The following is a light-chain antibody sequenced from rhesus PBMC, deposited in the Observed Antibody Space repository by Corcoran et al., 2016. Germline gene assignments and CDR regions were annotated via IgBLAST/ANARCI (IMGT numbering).Light chain of an antibody. Sequence: DIQMTQSPSSLSASVGDTVTITCRASQGISSYLNWFQQKPGKAPKLLIYAASSLQSGVPSRFSGSGSGTEFTLTISSLQPEDFAAYYCQQHNSHPLTFGGGTKVELK. CDR1: QGISSY. CDR3: QQHNSHPLT. CDR2: AAS. J-gene: IGKJ4*01. V-gene: IGKV1-28*01.